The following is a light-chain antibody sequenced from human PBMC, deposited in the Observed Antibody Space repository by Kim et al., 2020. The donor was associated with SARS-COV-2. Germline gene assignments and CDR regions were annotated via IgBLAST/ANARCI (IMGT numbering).Light chain of an antibody. CDR2: KAS. Sequence: IQMTQSPSTLSAYVGDTVTITCRAGQSISSWLAWYQQKPGKAPKLLIYKASKLEGGVPSRFSGSGSGTEFTLTISSLQPDDFATYYCQQYNSIPLTFGGGTKVDIK. V-gene: IGKV1-5*03. J-gene: IGKJ4*02. CDR3: QQYNSIPLT. CDR1: QSISSW.